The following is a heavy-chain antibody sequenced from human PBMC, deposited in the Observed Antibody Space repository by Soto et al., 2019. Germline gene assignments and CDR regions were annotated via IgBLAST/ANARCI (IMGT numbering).Heavy chain of an antibody. CDR1: GYTFSNYG. J-gene: IGHJ5*02. CDR2: ISGYNGNK. V-gene: IGHV1-18*01. D-gene: IGHD6-6*01. Sequence: QVQLVQSGTEVKKPGASVKVSCKASGYTFSNYGVTWVRQAPGQGLEWMGWISGYNGNKNYAQNFQGRVTMTADPSTRTAYMDLRSLRSDDTAVYCCARKSSSSSWFDPWGQGTLVTVSS. CDR3: ARKSSSSSWFDP.